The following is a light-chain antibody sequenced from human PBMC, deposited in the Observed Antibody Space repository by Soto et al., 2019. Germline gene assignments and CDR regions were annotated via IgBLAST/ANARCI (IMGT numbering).Light chain of an antibody. CDR2: GAS. V-gene: IGKV3-15*01. J-gene: IGKJ2*01. Sequence: EIVMTQCPATLSVSPGDRATFSCRASQSVSSDLAWYQQKPGQAPRLLIYGASTRATGIPARFSGSGSGTEFTLTISSLPSEDFAVYYCQQYNNWPYTFGQGTKLDIK. CDR1: QSVSSD. CDR3: QQYNNWPYT.